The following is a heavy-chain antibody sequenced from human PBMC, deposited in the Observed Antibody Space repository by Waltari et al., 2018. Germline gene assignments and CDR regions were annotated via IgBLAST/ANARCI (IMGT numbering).Heavy chain of an antibody. CDR2: IIPIFGTA. V-gene: IGHV1-69*14. Sequence: HVQLVQSGAEVKKPGSSVKVSCKASGGTFSSYALSWVRKAPGQGLEWMGGIIPIFGTANYAQKFQGRVTITADKSTSTAYMELSSLRSEDTAVYYCAREPYSSSSHWFDPWGQGTLVTVSS. D-gene: IGHD6-6*01. CDR3: AREPYSSSSHWFDP. CDR1: GGTFSSYA. J-gene: IGHJ5*02.